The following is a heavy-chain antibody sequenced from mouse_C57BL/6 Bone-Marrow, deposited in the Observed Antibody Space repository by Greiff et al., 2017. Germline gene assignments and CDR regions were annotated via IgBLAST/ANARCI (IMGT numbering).Heavy chain of an antibody. CDR3: ANNSDDGSDV. V-gene: IGHV2-4*01. CDR2: IWSGGST. CDR1: GFSLTSYG. Sequence: QVQLQQSGPGLVQPSQSLSITCTVSGFSLTSYGVHWVRQPPGKGLEWLGVIWSGGSTDYNAAFISRLSISKDNSTSQVFFKMNSLQADDTARYYCANNSDDGSDVWGTGTTVTVSS. J-gene: IGHJ1*03. D-gene: IGHD2-3*01.